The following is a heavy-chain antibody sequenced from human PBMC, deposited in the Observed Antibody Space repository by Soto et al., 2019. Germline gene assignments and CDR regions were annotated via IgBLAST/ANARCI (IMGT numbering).Heavy chain of an antibody. CDR2: IYPSDSDT. V-gene: IGHV5-51*01. CDR3: ARLWFQELDYYYGMDV. CDR1: GYNFAGYW. J-gene: IGHJ6*04. Sequence: VESLNISCKGSGYNFAGYWIAWVRQMPGKGLELMGIIYPSDSDTNYSPSFQGHVTISADKSISTAYLQWSSLKASDTAMYYCARLWFQELDYYYGMDVWSNGTKVTV. D-gene: IGHD3-10*01.